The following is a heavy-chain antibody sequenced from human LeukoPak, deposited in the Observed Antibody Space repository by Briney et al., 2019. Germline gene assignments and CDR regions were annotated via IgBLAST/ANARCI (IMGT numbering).Heavy chain of an antibody. D-gene: IGHD5-18*01. V-gene: IGHV4-59*01. CDR1: GGSISSYY. Sequence: SETLSLTCTVSGGSISSYYWSWIRQPPGKGLEWIGYIYYSGSTNYNPSLKSRVTISVDTSKNQFSLKLSSVTAADTAVYYCAAYSIQLWYDAFDIWGQGTMVTVPS. CDR2: IYYSGST. CDR3: AAYSIQLWYDAFDI. J-gene: IGHJ3*02.